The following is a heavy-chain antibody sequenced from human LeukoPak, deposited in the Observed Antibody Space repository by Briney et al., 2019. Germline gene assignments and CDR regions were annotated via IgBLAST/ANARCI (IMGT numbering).Heavy chain of an antibody. CDR1: GGSISSYY. V-gene: IGHV4-59*08. CDR2: TYYSGST. J-gene: IGHJ5*02. D-gene: IGHD6-19*01. Sequence: SETLSLTCTVSGGSISSYYWSWIRQPPGKGLEWIGYTYYSGSTNYNPSLKSRVTISVDTSKNQFSLKLSSVTAADTAVYYCARRVAVAGTRNWFDPWGQGTLVTVSS. CDR3: ARRVAVAGTRNWFDP.